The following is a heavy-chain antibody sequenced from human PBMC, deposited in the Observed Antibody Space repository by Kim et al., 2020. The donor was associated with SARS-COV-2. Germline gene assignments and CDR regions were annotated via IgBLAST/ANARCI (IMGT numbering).Heavy chain of an antibody. V-gene: IGHV1-18*01. CDR1: GYTFTNYG. CDR3: ARDYFCSNGACSDCFDP. J-gene: IGHJ5*02. CDR2: ISGYNGDT. Sequence: ASVKVSCKATGYTFTNYGISWVRQAPGQGLEWMGWISGYNGDTNYAQSLQDRVTMTTDTSTSTAYMELRSLRSDDTAAYYCARDYFCSNGACSDCFDP. D-gene: IGHD2-8*01.